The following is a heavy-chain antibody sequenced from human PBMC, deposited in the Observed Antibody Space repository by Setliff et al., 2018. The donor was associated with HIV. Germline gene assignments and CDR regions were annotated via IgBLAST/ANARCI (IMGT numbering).Heavy chain of an antibody. Sequence: SETLSLTCTVSGGTINRSGYYWSWIRQSPGKGLEWIAYFYTSGSTNYNPSLKSRVTISVDTSKNQFSLKLSSVTAADTAVYYCARQWAERVMDVWGNGTTVTVSS. CDR3: ARQWAERVMDV. D-gene: IGHD1-26*01. V-gene: IGHV4-61*05. CDR2: FYTSGST. CDR1: GGTINRSGYY. J-gene: IGHJ6*03.